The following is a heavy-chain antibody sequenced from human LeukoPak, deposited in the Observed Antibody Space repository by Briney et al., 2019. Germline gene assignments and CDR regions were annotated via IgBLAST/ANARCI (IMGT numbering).Heavy chain of an antibody. V-gene: IGHV3-30-3*01. CDR2: ISYDGIHK. D-gene: IGHD6-19*01. CDR3: ARVGESFGSGWYLGY. Sequence: GGSLRLSCAASGFTFSSYAMHWVRQAPGKGLEWVAVISYDGIHKYYADSVKGRFTISRDNSKNTLFLQMNSLRAEDTAVYYCARVGESFGSGWYLGYWGQGTLVTVSS. J-gene: IGHJ4*02. CDR1: GFTFSSYA.